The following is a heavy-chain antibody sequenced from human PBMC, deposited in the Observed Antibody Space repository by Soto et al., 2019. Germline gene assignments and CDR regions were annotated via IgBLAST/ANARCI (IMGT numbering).Heavy chain of an antibody. V-gene: IGHV1-69*01. CDR2: IIPIFGSP. J-gene: IGHJ3*01. Sequence: QVNLVQSGAELKRPGSSVTVSCKASGGTLTRNAVTWVRQAPGQGLEWLGGIIPIFGSPKVVPKLQGRVTISADESTETAYLQLNSLTSADTARYYCARSRGTWGTPIEVWGQGTMVTVSA. CDR1: GGTLTRNA. D-gene: IGHD3-16*01. CDR3: ARSRGTWGTPIEV.